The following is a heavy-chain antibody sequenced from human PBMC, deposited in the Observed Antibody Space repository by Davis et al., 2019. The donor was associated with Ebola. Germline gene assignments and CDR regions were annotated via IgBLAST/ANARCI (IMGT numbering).Heavy chain of an antibody. CDR2: TSHRGVA. CDR3: ARVRQNRHGYSMDV. D-gene: IGHD1-14*01. V-gene: IGHV4-34*01. J-gene: IGHJ6*02. Sequence: PSETLSLTCDVYGGSFSGQFWSWIRQPPGKGLEWIGETSHRGVAKYNPSLKSRVTISVDTSKNQFSLKLTSVTAADTAVFYCARVRQNRHGYSMDVWGQGTTVTVSS. CDR1: GGSFSGQF.